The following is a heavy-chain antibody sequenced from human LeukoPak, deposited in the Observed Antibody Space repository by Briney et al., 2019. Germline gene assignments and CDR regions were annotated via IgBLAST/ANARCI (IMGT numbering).Heavy chain of an antibody. CDR1: GGTFSSYT. CDR2: IIPILGIA. D-gene: IGHD3-22*01. Sequence: PVKVSCKASGGTFSSYTISWVRQAPGQGLEWMGRIIPILGIANYAQKFQGRVTITSDKSTSTAYMELSSLRSEDTAVYYCARDDYDSSGYYGWFDPWGQGTLVTASS. J-gene: IGHJ5*02. V-gene: IGHV1-69*04. CDR3: ARDDYDSSGYYGWFDP.